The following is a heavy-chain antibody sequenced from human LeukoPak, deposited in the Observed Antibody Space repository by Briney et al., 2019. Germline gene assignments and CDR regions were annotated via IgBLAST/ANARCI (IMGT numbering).Heavy chain of an antibody. CDR3: AKCARVDWLPIDY. CDR2: ISGSGGST. CDR1: GFTVSSNY. Sequence: GGSLRLSCAVSGFTVSSNYMSWVRQAPGKGLEWVSAISGSGGSTYYADSVKGRFTISRDNSRHTLYLQMNSLRAEDTAVYYCAKCARVDWLPIDYWGQGSLVTVPS. V-gene: IGHV3-23*01. D-gene: IGHD3-9*01. J-gene: IGHJ4*02.